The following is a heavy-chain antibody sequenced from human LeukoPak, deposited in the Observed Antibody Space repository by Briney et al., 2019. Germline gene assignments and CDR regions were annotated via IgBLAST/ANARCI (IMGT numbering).Heavy chain of an antibody. J-gene: IGHJ4*02. Sequence: GGSLRLSCAASGFTFSSYAMHWVRQAPGKGLEWVAVISYDGSNKYYADSVKGRITISRDNSKNTLYLQMNSLRAEDTAVYYCAREKKVAGLYYFDYWGQGTLVTVSS. D-gene: IGHD6-19*01. CDR1: GFTFSSYA. CDR2: ISYDGSNK. CDR3: AREKKVAGLYYFDY. V-gene: IGHV3-30-3*01.